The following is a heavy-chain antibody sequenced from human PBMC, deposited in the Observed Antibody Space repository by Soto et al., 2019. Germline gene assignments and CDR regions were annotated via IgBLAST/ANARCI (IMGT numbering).Heavy chain of an antibody. CDR1: GFSLSTSGVG. D-gene: IGHD2-15*01. V-gene: IGHV2-5*02. CDR2: IYWDDDK. J-gene: IGHJ4*02. CDR3: AHSSCSGGSCYPSGIDN. Sequence: SGPTLVNPTQTLTLTCTFSGFSLSTSGVGVGWIRQPPGKALEWLALIYWDDDKRYSPSLKSRLTITKDTSKNQVVLTMTNMDPVDTATYYCAHSSCSGGSCYPSGIDNWGQGTLVTVSS.